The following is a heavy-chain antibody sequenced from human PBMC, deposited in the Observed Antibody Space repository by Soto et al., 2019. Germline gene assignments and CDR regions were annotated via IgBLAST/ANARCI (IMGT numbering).Heavy chain of an antibody. D-gene: IGHD6-19*01. J-gene: IGHJ6*02. V-gene: IGHV2-26*01. CDR2: ISSNDET. Sequence: QVTLKESGPVLLRPRETLTLTCTVSGFSLSNGRVAVSWIRQSPGKALEWLARISSNDETSYSASLRSRLTISKDTYNNQVVLTMNDVDPGDTATYFCARHYGMTLPGTLSWGPKNNYYYPMDVWGQGTTAIVSS. CDR3: ARHYGMTLPGTLSWGPKNNYYYPMDV. CDR1: GFSLSNGRVA.